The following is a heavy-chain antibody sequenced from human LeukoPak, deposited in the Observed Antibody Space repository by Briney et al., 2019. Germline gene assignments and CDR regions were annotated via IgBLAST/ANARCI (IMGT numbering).Heavy chain of an antibody. CDR3: ARGGGPGRFAVPQKFDF. Sequence: PSETLSLTCTVSGYSISSGYYWGWIRQPPGKGLEWIGSIYHSGSTYYNPSLKSRVTMSVDTSENQFSLKLNSVTAADTAVYYCARGGGPGRFAVPQKFDFWGQGTLVTVSS. CDR1: GYSISSGYY. V-gene: IGHV4-38-2*02. D-gene: IGHD1-1*01. J-gene: IGHJ4*02. CDR2: IYHSGST.